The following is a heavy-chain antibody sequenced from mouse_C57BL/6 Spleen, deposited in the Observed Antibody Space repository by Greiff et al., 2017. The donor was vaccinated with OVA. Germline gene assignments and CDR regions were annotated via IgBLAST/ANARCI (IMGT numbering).Heavy chain of an antibody. V-gene: IGHV1-26*01. J-gene: IGHJ4*01. CDR3: ARRDYEAMDY. D-gene: IGHD2-4*01. CDR1: GYTFTDYY. CDR2: LNPNNGGT. Sequence: EVQLQQSGPELVKPGASVKISCKASGYTFTDYYMNWVKQSPGQSLEWIGDLNPNNGGTSYNQKFKGKATLTVDESSSPAYLALRSVTSEDSAVYYCARRDYEAMDYWGQGTSVTVSS.